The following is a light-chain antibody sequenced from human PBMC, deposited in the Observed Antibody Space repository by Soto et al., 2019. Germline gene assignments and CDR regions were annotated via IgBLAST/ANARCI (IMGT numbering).Light chain of an antibody. Sequence: DIQMTQSPSTLSASVGDRVTITCRASQSVSSWLAWFQQKPGKAPKLLIYKASSLQSGVSSRFSGGGSGTEFTLTSSSLPPDDFATYYCQPYKTYWTFGPGTKVEIK. CDR1: QSVSSW. J-gene: IGKJ1*01. CDR2: KAS. V-gene: IGKV1-5*03. CDR3: QPYKTYWT.